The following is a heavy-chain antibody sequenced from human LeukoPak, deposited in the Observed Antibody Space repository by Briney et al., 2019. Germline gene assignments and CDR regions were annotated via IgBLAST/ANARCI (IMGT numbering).Heavy chain of an antibody. CDR3: SRGSGWLSVY. J-gene: IGHJ4*02. CDR2: ISGGTT. V-gene: IGHV3-49*03. D-gene: IGHD6-19*01. Sequence: GGSLRLSCTASGFTFGDYLMSWFRQAPGEGQEWIGFISGGTTEYAASVKGRFTISRDDSTSIAYLQMNSLTTEDTAVYYCSRGSGWLSVYWGQGTLVTVSS. CDR1: GFTFGDYL.